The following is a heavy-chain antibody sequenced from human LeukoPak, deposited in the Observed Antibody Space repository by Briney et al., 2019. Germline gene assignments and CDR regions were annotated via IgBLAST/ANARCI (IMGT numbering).Heavy chain of an antibody. V-gene: IGHV3-23*01. CDR3: AKKKGDYFDY. CDR1: GFTFSSYA. Sequence: GGSLRLYCAASGFTFSSYAMSWVRQAPGKGLEWVSGISDSGGYTYYAYSVKGRFTISRDNSENTLYLQMNSLRAEDTAVYYCAKKKGDYFDYWGQGTLVTVSS. CDR2: ISDSGGYT. J-gene: IGHJ4*02.